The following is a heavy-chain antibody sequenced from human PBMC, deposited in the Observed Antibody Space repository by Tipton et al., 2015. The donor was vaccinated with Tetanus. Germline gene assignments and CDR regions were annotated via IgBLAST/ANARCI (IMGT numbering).Heavy chain of an antibody. Sequence: TLSLTCAVYYDSFYGYYWSWIRQPPGKGLEWIGEISHSENTNYNPSLQSRVTISMNTANNHIYLNLTSVTAADTAVYYCARAPGIAVIETEDNWFDPWGQGTLVTVSS. CDR3: ARAPGIAVIETEDNWFDP. D-gene: IGHD6-19*01. CDR2: ISHSENT. CDR1: YDSFYGYY. J-gene: IGHJ5*02. V-gene: IGHV4-34*01.